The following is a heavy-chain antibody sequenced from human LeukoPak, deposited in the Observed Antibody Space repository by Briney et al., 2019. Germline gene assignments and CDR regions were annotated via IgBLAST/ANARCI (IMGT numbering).Heavy chain of an antibody. CDR1: GYTFTSYG. D-gene: IGHD3-10*01. V-gene: IGHV1-18*01. Sequence: ASVKVSCKASGYTFTSYGISWVRQAPGQGLEWMGWISAYNGYTNYAQNFQGRVTMTTDASTSTAYMELRSLRSGDTAVYYCVREVTMVRGVITFYHYNGMDVWGQGTAVTVSS. J-gene: IGHJ6*02. CDR2: ISAYNGYT. CDR3: VREVTMVRGVITFYHYNGMDV.